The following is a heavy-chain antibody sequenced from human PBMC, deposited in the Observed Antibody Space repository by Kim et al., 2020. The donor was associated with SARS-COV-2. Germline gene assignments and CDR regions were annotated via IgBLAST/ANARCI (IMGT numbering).Heavy chain of an antibody. CDR3: ARASLEYYYDSSGYYSDAFDI. CDR1: GFTFSSYW. Sequence: GGSLRLSCAASGFTFSSYWMHWVRQAPGKGLVWVSRINSDGSSTSYADSVKGRFTISRDNAKNTLYLQMNSLRAEDTAVYYCARASLEYYYDSSGYYSDAFDICGQGTMVTVSS. D-gene: IGHD3-22*01. V-gene: IGHV3-74*01. CDR2: INSDGSST. J-gene: IGHJ3*02.